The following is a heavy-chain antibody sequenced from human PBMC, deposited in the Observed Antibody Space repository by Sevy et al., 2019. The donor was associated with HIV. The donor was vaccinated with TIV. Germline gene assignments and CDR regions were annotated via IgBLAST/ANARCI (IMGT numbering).Heavy chain of an antibody. J-gene: IGHJ4*02. CDR2: IYHSGST. CDR1: GYSISSGYY. D-gene: IGHD6-13*01. Sequence: SETLSLTCAVSGYSISSGYYWGWIRQPPGKGLEWIGSIYHSGSTYYNPSLKSRVTISVDTSKNQFSLKLSSVTAADTAVYYCARRAAAAPFHYWGQGTLVTVSS. CDR3: ARRAAAAPFHY. V-gene: IGHV4-38-2*01.